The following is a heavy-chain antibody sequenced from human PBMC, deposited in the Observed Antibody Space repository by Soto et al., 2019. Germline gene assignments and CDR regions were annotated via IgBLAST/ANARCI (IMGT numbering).Heavy chain of an antibody. V-gene: IGHV3-11*05. CDR1: GFTFSDYY. J-gene: IGHJ4*02. Sequence: QVQLVESGGGLVKPGGSLRLSCAVSGFTFSDYYMTWIRQAPGKGLEWVSYISSSTSHTNNADSVKGRFSISKDNAKNSLFLQMNSLRSKDTAVYYCARGRGAAADYFDVWGQGTLVTVSS. CDR3: ARGRGAAADYFDV. CDR2: ISSSTSHT. D-gene: IGHD6-13*01.